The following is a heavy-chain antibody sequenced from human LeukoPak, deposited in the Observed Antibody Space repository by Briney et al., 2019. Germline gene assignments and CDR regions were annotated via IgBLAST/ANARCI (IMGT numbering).Heavy chain of an antibody. CDR2: IGSSGGST. CDR1: GFNFITAA. J-gene: IGHJ3*01. Sequence: GGALRLSCAASGFNFITAAMTWVRQAPGKGLEWVSLIGSSGGSTYYADSVKGRFTISRDNSNHTLSLQMNSLRVEDTAIYYCVKDIQLSTWGLGTMVTVSS. V-gene: IGHV3-23*01. CDR3: VKDIQLST. D-gene: IGHD5-24*01.